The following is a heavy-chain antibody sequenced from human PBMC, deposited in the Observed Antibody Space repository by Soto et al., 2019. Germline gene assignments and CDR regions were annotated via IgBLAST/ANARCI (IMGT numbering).Heavy chain of an antibody. CDR1: GFTFSSYA. Sequence: WGSLRLSCAASGFTFSSYAMSWVRQAPGKGLEWVSAISGSGGSTYYADSVKGRFTISRDNSKNTLYLQMNSLRAEDTAVYYCAKLGDYSNLYYFDYWGQGTLVTVSS. V-gene: IGHV3-23*01. CDR2: ISGSGGST. D-gene: IGHD4-4*01. CDR3: AKLGDYSNLYYFDY. J-gene: IGHJ4*02.